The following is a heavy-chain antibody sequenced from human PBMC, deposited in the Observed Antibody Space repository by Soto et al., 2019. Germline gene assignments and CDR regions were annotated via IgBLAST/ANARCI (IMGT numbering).Heavy chain of an antibody. CDR1: GYSFTSYW. D-gene: IGHD4-17*01. Sequence: GESLKISCKGSGYSFTSYWIDWVRQMPGKGLEWMGIIYPGDSDTRYSPSFQGQVTISADKSISTAYLQWGSLKASDTAMYYCARRGDDGGNAIDLTIDCWGQGILVTVSS. V-gene: IGHV5-51*01. J-gene: IGHJ4*02. CDR3: ARRGDDGGNAIDLTIDC. CDR2: IYPGDSDT.